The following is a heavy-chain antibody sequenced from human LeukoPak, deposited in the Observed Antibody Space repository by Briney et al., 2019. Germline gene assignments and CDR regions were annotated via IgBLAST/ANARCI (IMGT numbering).Heavy chain of an antibody. Sequence: ASVKVSCKASGYTFTGNYMHWVRQAPGQGLEWMGWINPNSGGTNYAQKFQGRVTMTRDTSISTAYMELSRLRSDDTAVYYCARVLTGPNWFDPWGQGTLVTVSS. D-gene: IGHD3-9*01. CDR1: GYTFTGNY. V-gene: IGHV1-2*02. CDR3: ARVLTGPNWFDP. J-gene: IGHJ5*02. CDR2: INPNSGGT.